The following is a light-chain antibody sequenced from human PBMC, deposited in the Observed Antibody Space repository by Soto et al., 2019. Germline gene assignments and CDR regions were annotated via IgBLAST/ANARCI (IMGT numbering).Light chain of an antibody. V-gene: IGKV3-20*01. CDR1: QSLNSSY. Sequence: DSVLTQSPGTLSVSPGERATRCCRASQSLNSSYLAWYQQKPGQAPRLLIYDASSRATGIPDRFSGSGSGTDFTLTISRLEPEDSAVYYCQQYGSSPPITFGQGTRLEI. CDR2: DAS. J-gene: IGKJ5*01. CDR3: QQYGSSPPIT.